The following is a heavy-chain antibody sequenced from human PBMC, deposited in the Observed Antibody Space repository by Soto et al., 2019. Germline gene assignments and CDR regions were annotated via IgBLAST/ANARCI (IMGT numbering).Heavy chain of an antibody. J-gene: IGHJ4*02. V-gene: IGHV3-33*01. Sequence: QVQLVESGGGVVQPGRSLRLSCAASGFTFSSYGMHWVRQAPGKGLEWVAVIWYDGSNKYYADSVKGRFTISRDNSKNTLYLQMNSLRAEDTAVYYCARGTAQWLGGREPYFDYWGQGTLVTVSS. D-gene: IGHD6-19*01. CDR3: ARGTAQWLGGREPYFDY. CDR2: IWYDGSNK. CDR1: GFTFSSYG.